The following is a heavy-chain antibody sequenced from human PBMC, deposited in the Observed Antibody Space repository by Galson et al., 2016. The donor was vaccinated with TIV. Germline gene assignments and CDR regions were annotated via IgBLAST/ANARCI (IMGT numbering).Heavy chain of an antibody. J-gene: IGHJ5*02. Sequence: SVKVSCKASGYTFTGYYMHWVRQAPGQGLEWMGWINPNSGDTNYAQNFQDRVTMTRDTSIRTAYMELSRLKSEDTAVYYCALNPATDTATLRGVDHWGQGTLVTVSS. D-gene: IGHD5-24*01. CDR3: ALNPATDTATLRGVDH. CDR2: INPNSGDT. V-gene: IGHV1-2*02. CDR1: GYTFTGYY.